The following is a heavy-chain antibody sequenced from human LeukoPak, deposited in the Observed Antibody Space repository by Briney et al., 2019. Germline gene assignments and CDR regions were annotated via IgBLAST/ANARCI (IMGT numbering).Heavy chain of an antibody. D-gene: IGHD5-12*01. CDR2: INSDGSST. CDR3: ASHYSGLLW. CDR1: GFTFSSSW. V-gene: IGHV3-74*01. Sequence: PGGSLRLSCAASGFTFSSSWMHWVRQVPGKGLMWVSRINSDGSSTGYADSVKGRFTISGDNAKNTLYLEMHSLRAEDTALYYCASHYSGLLWWGQGTLVTVSS. J-gene: IGHJ4*02.